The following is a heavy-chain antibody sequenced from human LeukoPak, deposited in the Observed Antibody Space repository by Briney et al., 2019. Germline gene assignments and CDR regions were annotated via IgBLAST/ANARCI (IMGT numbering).Heavy chain of an antibody. CDR1: GFTFSTFG. D-gene: IGHD3-22*01. CDR3: VKDDFYDATEA. V-gene: IGHV3-30*02. CDR2: IRYDGSNQ. Sequence: GGSLRLSCAASGFTFSTFGMHWVRQAPGKGLEWVAFIRYDGSNQYYEDSVKGRFTISRDNSKSKLYLEMSRLRPDDSALYFCVKDDFYDATEAWGRGTLVTVSS. J-gene: IGHJ5*02.